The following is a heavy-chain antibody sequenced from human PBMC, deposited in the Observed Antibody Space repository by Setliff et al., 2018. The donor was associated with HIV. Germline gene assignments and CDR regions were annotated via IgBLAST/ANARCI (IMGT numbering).Heavy chain of an antibody. Sequence: PSETLSLTCTVSGDSIKGPWWWNWIRQPAGKGLEWIGRIYTSGSTDYNPSLKSRVTMSVDTSKNQFSLKLSSVTAADTAVYYCARGGYYYYFGVDVWGQGTTVTVSS. D-gene: IGHD3-16*01. CDR3: ARGGYYYYFGVDV. CDR2: IYTSGST. CDR1: GDSIKGPW. J-gene: IGHJ6*02. V-gene: IGHV4-4*07.